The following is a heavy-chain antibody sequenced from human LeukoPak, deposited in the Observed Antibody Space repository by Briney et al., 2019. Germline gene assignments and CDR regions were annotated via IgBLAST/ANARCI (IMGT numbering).Heavy chain of an antibody. CDR2: MNPNSGNT. J-gene: IGHJ4*02. CDR3: ARSPEWLLYPDY. CDR1: GCTFTSYD. D-gene: IGHD3-3*01. V-gene: IGHV1-8*03. Sequence: ASVKVSCKASGCTFTSYDINWVRQATGQGLEWMGWMNPNSGNTGYAQKFQGRVTITRNTSISTAYMELSSLRSEDTAVYYCARSPEWLLYPDYWGQGTLVTVSS.